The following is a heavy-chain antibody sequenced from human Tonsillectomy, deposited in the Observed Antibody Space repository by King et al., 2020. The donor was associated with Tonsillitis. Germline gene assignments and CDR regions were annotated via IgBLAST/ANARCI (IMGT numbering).Heavy chain of an antibody. CDR1: GFTFSNYG. Sequence: QLVQSGGGVVQPGRSLRLSCAASGFTFSNYGMHWVRQAPGKGMEWVALIAYDESYENYADSVKGRFTISRDNSKNTLYLEMNSLRVEDTAVYYCAKDVNGLSDWYFDLWCSGTLVTVSS. V-gene: IGHV3-30*18. D-gene: IGHD2-8*01. CDR3: AKDVNGLSDWYFDL. CDR2: IAYDESYE. J-gene: IGHJ2*01.